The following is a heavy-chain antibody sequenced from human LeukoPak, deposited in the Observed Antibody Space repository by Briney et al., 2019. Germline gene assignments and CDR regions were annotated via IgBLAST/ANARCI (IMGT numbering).Heavy chain of an antibody. J-gene: IGHJ6*03. V-gene: IGHV4-4*07. CDR1: GGSISSYY. Sequence: SETLSLTCTVSGGSISSYYWSWIRKPAGKGLERIGRIYTSGSTNYNPSLKSRVTMSVDTSKNQFSLKLSSVTAADTAVYYCARDRAGTTRYYYYMDVWGKGTTVTATS. D-gene: IGHD1-7*01. CDR2: IYTSGST. CDR3: ARDRAGTTRYYYYMDV.